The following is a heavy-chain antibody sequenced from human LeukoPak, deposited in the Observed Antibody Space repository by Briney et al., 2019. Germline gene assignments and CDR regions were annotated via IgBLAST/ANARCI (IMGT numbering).Heavy chain of an antibody. Sequence: SETLSLTCTVSGGSISSYYWSWIRQPAGKGLEWIGRIYTSGSTNYNPSLKSRVTMSVDTSKNQFSLKLSSVTAADTAVYYCARSRAAGEVGYYYYYYMDVWGKGTTVTISS. CDR1: GGSISSYY. CDR3: ARSRAAGEVGYYYYYYMDV. V-gene: IGHV4-4*07. CDR2: IYTSGST. D-gene: IGHD6-13*01. J-gene: IGHJ6*03.